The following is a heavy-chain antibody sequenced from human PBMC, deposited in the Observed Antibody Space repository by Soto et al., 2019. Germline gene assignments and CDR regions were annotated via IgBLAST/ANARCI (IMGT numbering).Heavy chain of an antibody. CDR1: GFSFSIFG. Sequence: QVHLVESGGGVVQPGTSLRLSCAASGFSFSIFGMHWVRQAPGKGLEWVAGIWYDGSNKYYADSVKGRFSISRDNSKNTLYLQMNSLRAEDTAVYYCARVDNDEYGAERGGFGCWGQGTLVTVSS. CDR3: ARVDNDEYGAERGGFGC. J-gene: IGHJ4*02. V-gene: IGHV3-33*01. CDR2: IWYDGSNK. D-gene: IGHD1-1*01.